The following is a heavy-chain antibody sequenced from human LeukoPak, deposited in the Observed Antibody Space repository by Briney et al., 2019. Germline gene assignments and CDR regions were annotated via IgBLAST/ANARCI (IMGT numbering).Heavy chain of an antibody. CDR1: GFTFSSYE. CDR3: ARGPFSVVGTTDFDY. Sequence: GGSLRLSCAASGFTFSSYEMNWVRQAPGKGLEWVANIRQDGSDKYYVDSVTGRFTISRDNAKNSLFLQMNSLRPEDTAVYYCARGPFSVVGTTDFDYWGQGTLVTVSS. D-gene: IGHD5-12*01. V-gene: IGHV3-7*01. CDR2: IRQDGSDK. J-gene: IGHJ4*02.